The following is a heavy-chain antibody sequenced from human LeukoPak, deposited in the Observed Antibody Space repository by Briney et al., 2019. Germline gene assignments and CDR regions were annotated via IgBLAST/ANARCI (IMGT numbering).Heavy chain of an antibody. CDR3: AREALPNGVWRVGWFDP. V-gene: IGHV4-61*02. CDR1: GGSISSGSYF. Sequence: SETLSLTCTVSGGSISSGSYFWSWMRQSAGRGLEWIGRIDSSGNTNYSPSLKSRVTMSLDTSKNQFSLKLSSVTAADTAVYYCAREALPNGVWRVGWFDPWGQGTLVTVFS. D-gene: IGHD2-8*01. CDR2: IDSSGNT. J-gene: IGHJ5*02.